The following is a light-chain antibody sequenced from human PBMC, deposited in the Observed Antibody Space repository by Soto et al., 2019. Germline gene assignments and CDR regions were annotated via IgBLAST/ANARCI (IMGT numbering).Light chain of an antibody. Sequence: EIVLTQSPGTLSLSQGERATLSCRASQSVSSSYLAWYQQKPGQAPRLLIYGASSRATGIPDRFSGSGSGTDFTLTISRLEPEDFAVYYCQQYGSSPPYTCGQGTKREIK. CDR2: GAS. V-gene: IGKV3-20*01. CDR3: QQYGSSPPYT. J-gene: IGKJ2*01. CDR1: QSVSSSY.